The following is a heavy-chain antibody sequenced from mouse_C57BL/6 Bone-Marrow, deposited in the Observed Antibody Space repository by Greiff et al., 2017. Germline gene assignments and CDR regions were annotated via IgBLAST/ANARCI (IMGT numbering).Heavy chain of an antibody. CDR2: IVPNSGGT. CDR1: GYTFTSYW. Sequence: VLLQQPGAELVKPGASVKLSCKASGYTFTSYWMHWVKQRPGRGLEWIGRIVPNSGGTKYNEKFKSKATLTVDKPSSTAYMLLSSLTSEDSAVYYCARGRLRRGAWFAYWGQGTLVTVSA. D-gene: IGHD2-4*01. J-gene: IGHJ3*01. V-gene: IGHV1-72*01. CDR3: ARGRLRRGAWFAY.